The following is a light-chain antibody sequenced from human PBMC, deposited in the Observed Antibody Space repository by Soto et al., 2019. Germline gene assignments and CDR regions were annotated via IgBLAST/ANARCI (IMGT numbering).Light chain of an antibody. J-gene: IGKJ3*01. CDR1: QDISKY. CDR2: DAS. Sequence: DIQMTQSPSSLSASVGDRITITCQASQDISKYVNWYQQKPGTAPKLLIYDASNLEAGVPSRFSGRGSGTDFTFSVSSLQPQDFATYYCLQYDEFPFPFGPGTTVDVK. CDR3: LQYDEFPFP. V-gene: IGKV1-33*01.